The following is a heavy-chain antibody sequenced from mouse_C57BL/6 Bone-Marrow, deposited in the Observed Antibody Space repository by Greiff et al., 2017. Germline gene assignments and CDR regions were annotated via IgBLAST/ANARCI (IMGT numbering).Heavy chain of an antibody. J-gene: IGHJ2*01. D-gene: IGHD1-1*01. CDR1: GFSLTSYA. CDR3: ARIPFITTVVSFDY. Sequence: VQLQESGPGLVAPSQSLSITCTVSGFSLTSYAISWVRQPPGKGLEWLGVIWTGGGTNYNSALKSRLSISKDNSKSQVFLKMNSLQTDDTARYYCARIPFITTVVSFDYWGQGTTLTVSS. V-gene: IGHV2-9-1*01. CDR2: IWTGGGT.